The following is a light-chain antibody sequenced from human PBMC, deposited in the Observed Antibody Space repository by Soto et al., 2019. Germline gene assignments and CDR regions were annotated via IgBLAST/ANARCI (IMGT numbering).Light chain of an antibody. CDR2: KAS. V-gene: IGKV1-5*03. J-gene: IGKJ1*01. Sequence: DIEMTQSPSTLSGSVGDRVTLTCRASQTVSSCFAWYQQKPGKAPNRLLYKASTLKSGVPSRFSDSGSGTEFTLTISSLPPDDFETYYCHHYNSYSEAFGQGTKVDIK. CDR1: QTVSSC. CDR3: HHYNSYSEA.